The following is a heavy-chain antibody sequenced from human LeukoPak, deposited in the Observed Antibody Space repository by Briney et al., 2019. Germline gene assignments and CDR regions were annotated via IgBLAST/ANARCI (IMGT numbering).Heavy chain of an antibody. Sequence: PGGSLILSCAASGFTFSSYGMYWVRQAPGKGLEWVAFIRYDGSDKYYADSVKGRFTISRDNSKNTLYLQMNSLRADDTAVYYCAKDGIAAAGDWGQGPLVTVSS. CDR1: GFTFSSYG. D-gene: IGHD6-13*01. J-gene: IGHJ4*02. CDR2: IRYDGSDK. V-gene: IGHV3-30*02. CDR3: AKDGIAAAGD.